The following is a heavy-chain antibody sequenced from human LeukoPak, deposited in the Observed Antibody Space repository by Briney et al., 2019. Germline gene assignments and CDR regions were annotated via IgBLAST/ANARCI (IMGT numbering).Heavy chain of an antibody. D-gene: IGHD2-21*02. J-gene: IGHJ4*02. V-gene: IGHV4-59*01. Sequence: SETLSLTRTVSGGSISSYYWSWIRQPPGKGLEWIGYIYYSGSTNYNPSLKSRVTISVDTSKNQFSLKLSSVTAADTAVYYCARGRVVTSPFDYWGQGTLVTVSS. CDR3: ARGRVVTSPFDY. CDR1: GGSISSYY. CDR2: IYYSGST.